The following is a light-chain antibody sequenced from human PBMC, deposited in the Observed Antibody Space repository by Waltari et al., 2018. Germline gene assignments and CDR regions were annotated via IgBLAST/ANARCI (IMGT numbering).Light chain of an antibody. Sequence: EIVMTQSPATLSVSPGERATLSCRASQSVSSNLAWYQQKPGQAPRLLIYGASTRATGIPARFSGSGSGTEFTLTISSLQSEDFAFYYCQQYNNWPYSAFTFGPGTKVDIK. CDR2: GAS. V-gene: IGKV3-15*01. CDR3: QQYNNWPYSAFT. CDR1: QSVSSN. J-gene: IGKJ3*01.